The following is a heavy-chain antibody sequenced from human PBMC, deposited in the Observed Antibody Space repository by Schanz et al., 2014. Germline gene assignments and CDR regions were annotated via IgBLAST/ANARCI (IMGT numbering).Heavy chain of an antibody. V-gene: IGHV3-11*03. CDR1: GFTFRDYY. Sequence: VQLLESGGGLVQPGGSLRLSCAASGFTFRDYYMSWIRQAPGKGLEWVSSISSSGSYIYYADSVKGRFSISRDNAKNSLFLQMNRLRAEDTALYYCAIIGVMVAVAGTRADYWGQGTLVTVSS. J-gene: IGHJ4*02. D-gene: IGHD6-19*01. CDR3: AIIGVMVAVAGTRADY. CDR2: ISSSGSYI.